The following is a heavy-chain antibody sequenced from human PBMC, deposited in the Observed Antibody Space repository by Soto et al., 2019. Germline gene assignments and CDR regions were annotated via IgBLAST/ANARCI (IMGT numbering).Heavy chain of an antibody. Sequence: PSETLSLTCTVSGGSISSSSYYWGWIRQPPGKGQEWIGSIYYSGSTYYNPSLKSRVTISVDTSKNQFSLKLSSVTAADTAVYYCARAGYYYGSGSYFRYYYMDVWGKGTTVTVSS. V-gene: IGHV4-39*01. CDR1: GGSISSSSYY. J-gene: IGHJ6*03. D-gene: IGHD3-10*01. CDR2: IYYSGST. CDR3: ARAGYYYGSGSYFRYYYMDV.